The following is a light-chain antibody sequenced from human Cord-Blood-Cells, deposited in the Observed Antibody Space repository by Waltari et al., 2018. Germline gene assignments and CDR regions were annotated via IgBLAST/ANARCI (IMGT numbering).Light chain of an antibody. CDR3: QQSYRTPFT. Sequence: DIQMTQSPSSLFASVGDRVTITCRASQSISRYLKWYQQKAGKPPQLLIYAASRVQRVVHWRISGGGSGTDSTITISSLQPEDFATYYCQQSYRTPFTFGHGTKVDIK. CDR2: AAS. V-gene: IGKV1-39*01. J-gene: IGKJ3*01. CDR1: QSISRY.